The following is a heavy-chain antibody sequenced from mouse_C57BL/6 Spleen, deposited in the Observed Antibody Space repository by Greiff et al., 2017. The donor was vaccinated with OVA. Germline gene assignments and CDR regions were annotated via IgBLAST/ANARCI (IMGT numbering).Heavy chain of an antibody. CDR2: INPSNGGT. Sequence: VQLQQPGTELVKPGASVKLSCKASGYTFTSYWMHWVKQRPGQGLEWIGNINPSNGGTNYNEKFKSKATLTVDKSSSTAYMQLSSLTSEDSAVYYCARSLITTVVATRAMDYWGQGTSVTVSS. V-gene: IGHV1-53*01. J-gene: IGHJ4*01. CDR3: ARSLITTVVATRAMDY. CDR1: GYTFTSYW. D-gene: IGHD1-1*01.